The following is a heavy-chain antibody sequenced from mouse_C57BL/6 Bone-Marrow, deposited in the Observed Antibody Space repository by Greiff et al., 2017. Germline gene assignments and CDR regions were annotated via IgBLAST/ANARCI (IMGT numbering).Heavy chain of an antibody. D-gene: IGHD2-4*01. CDR2: IYPRSGNT. J-gene: IGHJ3*01. CDR1: GYTFTSYW. CDR3: ARGYDYDGFAY. V-gene: IGHV1-81*01. Sequence: QVQLKQPGAELVKPGASVKMSCKASGYTFTSYWITWVKQRTGQGLEWIGEIYPRSGNTYYNEKFKGKATLTADKSSSTAYMELRSLTSEDSAVYFCARGYDYDGFAYWGQGTLVTVSA.